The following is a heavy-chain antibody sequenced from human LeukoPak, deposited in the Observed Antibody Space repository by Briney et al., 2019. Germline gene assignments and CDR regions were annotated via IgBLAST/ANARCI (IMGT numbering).Heavy chain of an antibody. CDR3: ARSHSSWQQGSGSSNWFDH. D-gene: IGHD3-10*01. J-gene: IGHJ5*02. CDR1: GGSISSSSYY. Sequence: PSETLSLTCTVSGGSISSSSYYWGWIRQPPGKGLEWIGSIYYSGSTYYNPSLKSRVTISVDTSKNQFSLKLSSVTAADTAVYYCARSHSSWQQGSGSSNWFDHWGQGTLVTVSS. V-gene: IGHV4-39*07. CDR2: IYYSGST.